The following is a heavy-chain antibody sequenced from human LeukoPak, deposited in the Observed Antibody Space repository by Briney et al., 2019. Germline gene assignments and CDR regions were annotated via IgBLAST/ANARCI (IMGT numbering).Heavy chain of an antibody. V-gene: IGHV3-11*01. J-gene: IGHJ3*02. CDR3: AREKKTEWTTGAFDM. Sequence: GRSLRLSCAASGFTFDDYAMHWIRQAPETGLEWLSYTSPSGGTIYYTDSVKGRFTMSRDNAQNALYLEMNSLRAEDTAVYYCAREKKTEWTTGAFDMWGQGTMVIVSS. D-gene: IGHD3-3*01. CDR1: GFTFDDYA. CDR2: TSPSGGTI.